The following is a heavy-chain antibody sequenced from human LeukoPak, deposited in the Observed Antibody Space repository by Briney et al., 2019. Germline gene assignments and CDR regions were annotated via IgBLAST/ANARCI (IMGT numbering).Heavy chain of an antibody. CDR2: INPNSAGT. D-gene: IGHD3-3*01. J-gene: IGHJ4*02. V-gene: IGHV1-2*02. CDR1: GYTFTSHY. CDR3: ATVPERRFLEWLPLVY. Sequence: ASVKVSCKASGYTFTSHYMHWLRQAPGQGLEWMGWINPNSAGTNYAQKFQGRVTMTRDTSISTAYMELSRLRSDDTAVYYCATVPERRFLEWLPLVYWGQGTLVTVSS.